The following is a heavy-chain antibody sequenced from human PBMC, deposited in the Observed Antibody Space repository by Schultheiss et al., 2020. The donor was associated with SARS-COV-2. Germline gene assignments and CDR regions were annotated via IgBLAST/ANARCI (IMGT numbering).Heavy chain of an antibody. D-gene: IGHD2-15*01. J-gene: IGHJ6*03. CDR1: GGSVSSGGYY. CDR2: FFYSGST. V-gene: IGHV4-39*07. Sequence: SETLSLTCTVSGGSVSSGGYYWGWIRQPPGKGLEWIGCFFYSGSTYYNPSLKSRVTMSVDTSKNQFSLKLSSVTAADTAVYYCARGRICSGAYCYYMIGWGQGTTVTVSS. CDR3: ARGRICSGAYCYYMIG.